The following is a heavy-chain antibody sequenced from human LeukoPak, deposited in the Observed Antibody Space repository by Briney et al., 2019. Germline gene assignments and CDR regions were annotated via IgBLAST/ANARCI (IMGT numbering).Heavy chain of an antibody. CDR3: ARATASYYFDY. CDR1: GGSFSGDY. V-gene: IGHV4-34*01. CDR2: INHSGST. D-gene: IGHD2-8*02. Sequence: SETLSLTCAVYGGSFSGDYWSWIRQPPGKGLEWIGEINHSGSTNYNPSLKSRVTISVDTSKNQFSLKLSSVTAADTAVYYCARATASYYFDYWGQGTLVTVSS. J-gene: IGHJ4*02.